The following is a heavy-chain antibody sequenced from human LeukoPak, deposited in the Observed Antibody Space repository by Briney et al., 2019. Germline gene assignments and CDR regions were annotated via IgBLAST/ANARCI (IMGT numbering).Heavy chain of an antibody. V-gene: IGHV1-2*06. J-gene: IGHJ4*02. CDR2: INPNSGGT. CDR1: GYTFTGYY. CDR3: ARARHYYGSGSYYTFDY. D-gene: IGHD3-10*01. Sequence: GASVKVSCKASGYTFTGYYMHWVRQAPGQGLEWMGRINPNSGGTNYAQKFQGRVTMTRDTSISTAYMELSRLRSDDTAVYYCARARHYYGSGSYYTFDYWGQGTLVTVSP.